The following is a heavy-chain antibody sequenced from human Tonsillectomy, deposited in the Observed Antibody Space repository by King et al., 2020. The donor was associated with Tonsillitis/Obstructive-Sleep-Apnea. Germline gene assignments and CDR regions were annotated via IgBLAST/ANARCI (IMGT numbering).Heavy chain of an antibody. D-gene: IGHD1-1*01. CDR2: INPSGGST. CDR3: VRDPKRGFQTQPGFDM. V-gene: IGHV1-46*01. J-gene: IGHJ3*02. Sequence: VQLVESGAKVREPGASVKVSCKASGYTFTSYYIHWVRQAPGQGLEWMGIINPSGGSTSYAQKFQGRVTMTRDTSTSTAYMELSSLRSEDAAVYYCVRDPKRGFQTQPGFDMWGQGTMVTVSS. CDR1: GYTFTSYY.